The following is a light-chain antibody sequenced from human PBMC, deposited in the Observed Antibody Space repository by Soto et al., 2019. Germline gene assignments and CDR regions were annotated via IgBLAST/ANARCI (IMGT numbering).Light chain of an antibody. CDR3: AAWDDSLSDYV. J-gene: IGLJ1*01. CDR2: NNN. V-gene: IGLV1-47*02. Sequence: QSVLTQPPSASGTPGQRVTIACSGSSSNIGSHCVYWYQQLPGTAPKLLIYNNNQRPSGVPDRFSGSKSGTSASLAISGLRSEDEADYYCAAWDDSLSDYVFATGTKVTVL. CDR1: SSNIGSHC.